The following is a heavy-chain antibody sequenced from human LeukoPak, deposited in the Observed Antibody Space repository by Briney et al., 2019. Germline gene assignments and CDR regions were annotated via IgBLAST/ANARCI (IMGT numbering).Heavy chain of an antibody. CDR1: GGSISSGSYY. J-gene: IGHJ3*02. V-gene: IGHV4-61*02. CDR2: IYTSGST. Sequence: PSETLSLTCTVSGGSISSGSYYWSWIRQPAGKGLEWIGRIYTSGSTNYNPSLKSRVTISVDTSKNQFSLKLSSVTAADTAVYYCARGLIVWWDTADAFDIWGQGTMVTVSS. CDR3: ARGLIVWWDTADAFDI. D-gene: IGHD5-18*01.